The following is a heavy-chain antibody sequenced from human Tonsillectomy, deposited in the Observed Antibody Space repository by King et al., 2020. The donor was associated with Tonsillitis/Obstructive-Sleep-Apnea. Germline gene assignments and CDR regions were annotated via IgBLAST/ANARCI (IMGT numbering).Heavy chain of an antibody. CDR2: INHSGST. CDR3: ARGYYDVWSGYYTSKTSNNWFDP. V-gene: IGHV4-34*01. CDR1: GGSFSGYY. D-gene: IGHD3-3*01. Sequence: VQLQQWGAGLLKPSETLSLTCAVYGGSFSGYYWSWIRQPPGKGLEWIGEINHSGSTNYNPSLKSRVTISVDTSKNQFSLKLSSVTAADTAVYYCARGYYDVWSGYYTSKTSNNWFDPWGQGTLVTVSS. J-gene: IGHJ5*02.